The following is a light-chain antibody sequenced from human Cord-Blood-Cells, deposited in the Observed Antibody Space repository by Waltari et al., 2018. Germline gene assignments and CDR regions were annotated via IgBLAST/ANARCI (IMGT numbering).Light chain of an antibody. CDR1: SSDAGGYTY. CDR3: SSYTSSSTLV. V-gene: IGLV2-14*01. CDR2: DVS. Sequence: QSALTQPASVSGSPGQSITISCTGNSSDAGGYTYVSRYQQHPGKAPKLMIDDVSKRPSGVSNRVSGSKSGNTASLTISGLQAEDEADYYCSSYTSSSTLVFGGGTKLTVL. J-gene: IGLJ3*02.